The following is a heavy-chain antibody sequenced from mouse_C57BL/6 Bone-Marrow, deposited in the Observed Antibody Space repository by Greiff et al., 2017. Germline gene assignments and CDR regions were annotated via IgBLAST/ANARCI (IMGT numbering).Heavy chain of an antibody. CDR3: ARRRY. CDR1: GYTFTSYW. J-gene: IGHJ2*01. CDR2: IDPSDSYT. Sequence: VQLQQPGAELVKPGASVKLSCKASGYTFTSYWMQWVKQRPGQGLEWIGEIDPSDSYTNYNQKFKGKATLTVDTSSSTAYMQLSSRTSEDSAVYYCARRRYWGQGTTLTVSS. V-gene: IGHV1-50*01.